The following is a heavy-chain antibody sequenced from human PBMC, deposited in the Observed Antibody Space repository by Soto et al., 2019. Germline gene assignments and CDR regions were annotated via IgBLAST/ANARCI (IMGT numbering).Heavy chain of an antibody. V-gene: IGHV1-46*01. CDR3: ARNQRGTIFGVVTSIYYYYGMDV. D-gene: IGHD3-3*01. CDR1: GYTFTSYY. CDR2: ISPSGDRT. J-gene: IGHJ6*02. Sequence: ASVKVSCKASGYTFTSYYMHWVRQDPGQGLERVGIISPSGDRTNFAQKLQGRVTLTTDTSTSTAYMELRSLRSDDTAVYYCARNQRGTIFGVVTSIYYYYGMDVWGQGTTVTVSS.